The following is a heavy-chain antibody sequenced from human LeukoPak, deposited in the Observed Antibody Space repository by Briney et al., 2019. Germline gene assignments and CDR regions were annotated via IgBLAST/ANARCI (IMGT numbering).Heavy chain of an antibody. Sequence: GGSLRLSCGASGFTVSRNYMSWVRQAPGKGLEWVSVIYRGGSTYYADSVKGRFTISRDNSKNTLYLQMNSLRVEDTAVYYCARDRPDAFDIWGQGTMVTVSS. V-gene: IGHV3-53*01. J-gene: IGHJ3*02. CDR2: IYRGGST. CDR3: ARDRPDAFDI. CDR1: GFTVSRNY.